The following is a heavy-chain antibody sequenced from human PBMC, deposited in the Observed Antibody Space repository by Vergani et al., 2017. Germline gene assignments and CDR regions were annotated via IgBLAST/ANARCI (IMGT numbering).Heavy chain of an antibody. CDR2: FDPEDGET. Sequence: QVQLVQSGAEVKKPGASVKVSCKVSGYTLTELSMHWVRQAPGNGLEWMGGFDPEDGETIYAQKFQGRVTMTEDTSTDTAYMELSSLRSEDTAVYYCATDSGHSSGPPGSDAFDIWGQGTMVTVSS. CDR1: GYTLTELS. CDR3: ATDSGHSSGPPGSDAFDI. D-gene: IGHD3-22*01. V-gene: IGHV1-24*01. J-gene: IGHJ3*02.